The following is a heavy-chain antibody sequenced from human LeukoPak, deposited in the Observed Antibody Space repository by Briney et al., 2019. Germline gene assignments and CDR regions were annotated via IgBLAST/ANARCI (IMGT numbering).Heavy chain of an antibody. CDR1: GFIFSNHA. D-gene: IGHD1/OR15-1a*01. CDR2: ISYDGSSE. J-gene: IGHJ4*02. Sequence: GRSLRLSCAASGFIFSNHAMNWVRQAPGKGLEWVALISYDGSSEYYADSVKGRFTISRDNSKNTLYLQMNSLRPGDTGIFYCAKDEHLSFQDWGQGTLVTVSS. CDR3: AKDEHLSFQD. V-gene: IGHV3-30*04.